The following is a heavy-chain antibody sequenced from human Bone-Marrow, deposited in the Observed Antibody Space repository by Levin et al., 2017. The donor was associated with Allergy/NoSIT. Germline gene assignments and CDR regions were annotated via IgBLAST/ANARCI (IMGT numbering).Heavy chain of an antibody. V-gene: IGHV3-15*01. CDR1: GFNFSNAW. CDR3: HTRYGGYDPSFLDY. Sequence: PGGSLRLSCAASGFNFSNAWMSWVRQAPGKGLQWVGRIKTKSDPGTIAYAAPVKVRFIISRDDSTNTLYLQMNSLTTEDSAVYYCHTRYGGYDPSFLDYWGQGTLVTVSS. J-gene: IGHJ4*02. CDR2: IKTKSDPGTI. D-gene: IGHD5-12*01.